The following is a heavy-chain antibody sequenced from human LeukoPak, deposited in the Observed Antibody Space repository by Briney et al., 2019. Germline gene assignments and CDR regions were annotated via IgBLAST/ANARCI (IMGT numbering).Heavy chain of an antibody. CDR1: GGSISSYY. V-gene: IGHV4-59*08. CDR3: GGPGRRRGGGYYFDY. Sequence: SETLSLTCTVSGGSISSYYWSWIRQPPGKGLEWIGYIYYSGSTNYNPSLKSRVTISVDTSKNQFSLKLSSVTAADTAVYYCGGPGRRRGGGYYFDYWGQGTLVTVSS. D-gene: IGHD1-26*01. J-gene: IGHJ4*02. CDR2: IYYSGST.